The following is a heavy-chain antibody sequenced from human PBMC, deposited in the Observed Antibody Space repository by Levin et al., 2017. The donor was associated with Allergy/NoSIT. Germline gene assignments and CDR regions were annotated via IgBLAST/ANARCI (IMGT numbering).Heavy chain of an antibody. CDR3: ARNRIVVAGGNDYYYGMDV. V-gene: IGHV4-59*01. D-gene: IGHD6-19*01. CDR1: GGSISSYY. Sequence: SETLSLTCTVSGGSISSYYWSWIRQPPGKGLEWIGYINYRGSTKYNPSLKSRVTISVDTSKNEFSLKLSSVTAADTAVYYCARNRIVVAGGNDYYYGMDVWGQGTTVTVSS. J-gene: IGHJ6*02. CDR2: INYRGST.